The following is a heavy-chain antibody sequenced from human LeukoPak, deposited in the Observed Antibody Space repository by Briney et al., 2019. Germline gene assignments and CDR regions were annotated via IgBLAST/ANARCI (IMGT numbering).Heavy chain of an antibody. J-gene: IGHJ6*02. D-gene: IGHD2-21*01. Sequence: GGSLRLSCAASGFTFSSYDVHWVRQATGKGLEWVSAIGTAGDTYYPGSVKGRFTISRENAKNSLYLQMNSLRAGDTAVYYCARANLLLGYYGMDVWGQGTTVTVSS. CDR3: ARANLLLGYYGMDV. CDR2: IGTAGDT. CDR1: GFTFSSYD. V-gene: IGHV3-13*01.